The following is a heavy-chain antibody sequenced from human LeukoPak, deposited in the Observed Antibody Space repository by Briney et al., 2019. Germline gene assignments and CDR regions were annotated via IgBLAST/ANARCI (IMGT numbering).Heavy chain of an antibody. CDR3: ARYGDWSYWYFDL. J-gene: IGHJ2*01. CDR1: GGSISSSSYY. D-gene: IGHD4-17*01. V-gene: IGHV4-39*01. CDR2: IYYSGST. Sequence: PSETLSLTCTVSGGSISSSSYYWGWLRQPPGEGLEWIGSIYYSGSTYYNPSLKSRVTVSVDTSRNQFSLKLSSVTAADTAVYYCARYGDWSYWYFDLWGRGTLVTVSS.